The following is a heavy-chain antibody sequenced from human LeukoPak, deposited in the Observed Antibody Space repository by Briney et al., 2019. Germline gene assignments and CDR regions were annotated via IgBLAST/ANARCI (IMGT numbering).Heavy chain of an antibody. CDR1: GYSISSGYY. Sequence: PSETLSLTCSVSGYSISSGYYWGWIRQPPGKGLEWIGTIYHSGSTYYNPSLKSRVTISVDTSKNQFSLKLSSVTAADTAVYYCARGSGYESSLLDYWGQGTLVTVSS. D-gene: IGHD5-12*01. CDR2: IYHSGST. V-gene: IGHV4-38-2*02. CDR3: ARGSGYESSLLDY. J-gene: IGHJ4*02.